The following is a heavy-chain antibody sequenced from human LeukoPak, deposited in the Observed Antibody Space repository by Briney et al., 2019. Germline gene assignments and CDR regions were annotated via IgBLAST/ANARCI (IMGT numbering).Heavy chain of an antibody. Sequence: ASVKVSCKVSGYTLTELSMHWVRQAPGKGLEWMGGFDPEDGETIYAQKFQGRVTMTEDTSTGTAYMELSGLRSEDTAVYYCATGVGGSYQNSYYYYYYMDVWGKGTTVTVS. CDR1: GYTLTELS. D-gene: IGHD1-26*01. CDR2: FDPEDGET. V-gene: IGHV1-24*01. CDR3: ATGVGGSYQNSYYYYYYMDV. J-gene: IGHJ6*03.